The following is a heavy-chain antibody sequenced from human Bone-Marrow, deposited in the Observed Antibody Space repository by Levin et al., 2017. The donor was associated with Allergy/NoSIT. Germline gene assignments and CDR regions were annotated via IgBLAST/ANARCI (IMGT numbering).Heavy chain of an antibody. CDR3: ARKPRDGLPDY. CDR1: GGTFSSYA. V-gene: IGHV1-69*01. D-gene: IGHD5-24*01. J-gene: IGHJ4*02. Sequence: KISCQASGGTFSSYAISWVRQAPGQGLEWMGGIIPIFGTANYAQKFQGRVTITADESTSTAYMELSSLRSEDTAVYYCARKPRDGLPDYWGQGTLVTVSS. CDR2: IIPIFGTA.